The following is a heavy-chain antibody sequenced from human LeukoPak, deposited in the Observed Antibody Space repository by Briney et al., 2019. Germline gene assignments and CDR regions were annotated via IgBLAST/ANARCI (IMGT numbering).Heavy chain of an antibody. Sequence: GSVKVSCKASGYTFTSYGISWVRQAPGQGLEWMGWISAYNGNTNYTQKLQGRVTMTTDTSTSTAYMELRSLRCDDTAVYYIARGHCNSTRWYLYYYMDVWGKLTTVTV. CDR3: ARGHCNSTRWYLYYYMDV. CDR2: ISAYNGNT. V-gene: IGHV1-18*01. D-gene: IGHD2-2*01. CDR1: GYTFTSYG. J-gene: IGHJ6*03.